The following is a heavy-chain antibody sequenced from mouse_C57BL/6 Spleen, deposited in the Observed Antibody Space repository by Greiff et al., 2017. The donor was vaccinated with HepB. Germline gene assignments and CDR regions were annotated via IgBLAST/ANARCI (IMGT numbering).Heavy chain of an antibody. CDR1: EYEFPSHD. CDR2: INSDGGST. J-gene: IGHJ1*03. Sequence: EVKLVESGGGLVQPGESLKLSCESNEYEFPSHDMSWVRKTPEKRLELVAAINSDGGSTYYPDTMERRFIISRDNTKKTLYLQMSSLRSEDTALYYCARRASYGSSYGWYFDVWGTGTTVTVSS. V-gene: IGHV5-2*01. CDR3: ARRASYGSSYGWYFDV. D-gene: IGHD1-1*01.